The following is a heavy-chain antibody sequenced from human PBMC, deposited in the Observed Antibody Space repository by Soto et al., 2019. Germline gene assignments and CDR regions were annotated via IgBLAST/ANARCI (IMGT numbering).Heavy chain of an antibody. V-gene: IGHV3-33*01. Sequence: GGSLRLSCAASGFIFRSHGMHWFGQAPGKGLEWVAVIWSDGSRKYYTDSVEGRFTISRDNSKNMLYLQMNSLTAEDTALYYCAGQYCDGSTCNAIYWGQGTTVTVSS. J-gene: IGHJ4*02. CDR3: AGQYCDGSTCNAIY. D-gene: IGHD2-21*01. CDR2: IWSDGSRK. CDR1: GFIFRSHG.